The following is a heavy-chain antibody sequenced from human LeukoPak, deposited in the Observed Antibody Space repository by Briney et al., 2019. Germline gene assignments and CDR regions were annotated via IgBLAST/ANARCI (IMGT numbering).Heavy chain of an antibody. Sequence: GALRLSCAASGFTFSSHAMSWVRQAPGKGLEWVSAISGSGGSTYYADSVKGRFTISRDNSKTTLYLQMNSLRAEDTAVYYCATTYGDYVSNAFDIWGQGTMVTVSS. J-gene: IGHJ3*02. V-gene: IGHV3-23*01. CDR2: ISGSGGST. CDR1: GFTFSSHA. D-gene: IGHD4-17*01. CDR3: ATTYGDYVSNAFDI.